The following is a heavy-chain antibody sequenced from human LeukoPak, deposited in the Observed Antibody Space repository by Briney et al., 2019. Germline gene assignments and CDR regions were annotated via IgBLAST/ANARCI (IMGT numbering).Heavy chain of an antibody. J-gene: IGHJ4*02. CDR2: IYYSGST. D-gene: IGHD3-10*01. CDR3: ARSASTSLLWFGV. Sequence: SQTLSLTCTVSGGSISSGDYYWSWIRQPPGKGLEWIGYIYYSGSTYNNPSLKSRVTISVDTSKNQFSLKLSSVTAADTAVYYCARSASTSLLWFGVWGQGTLVTVSS. CDR1: GGSISSGDYY. V-gene: IGHV4-30-4*01.